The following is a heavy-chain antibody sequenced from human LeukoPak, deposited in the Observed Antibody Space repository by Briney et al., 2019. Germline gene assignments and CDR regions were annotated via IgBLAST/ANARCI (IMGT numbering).Heavy chain of an antibody. V-gene: IGHV3-48*03. CDR3: ARDHDWAFDY. J-gene: IGHJ4*02. D-gene: IGHD3-9*01. CDR1: GFTFSSYE. Sequence: LGGSLRLSCAASGFTFSSYEMNWVRQAPGKGLEWVSYISSSGSTIYYADSVKGRFTISRDNAKNSLYLQMNNLRADDTAVYYCARDHDWAFDYWGQGTLVTVSS. CDR2: ISSSGSTI.